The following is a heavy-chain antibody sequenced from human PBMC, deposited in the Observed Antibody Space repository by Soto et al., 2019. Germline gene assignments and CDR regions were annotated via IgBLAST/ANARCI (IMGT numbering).Heavy chain of an antibody. Sequence: QLQLQESGPGLVKPSETLSLTCTVSGGSISSSSYYWGWIRQPPGKGLEWIGSIYYSGSTYYNPSLKSRVTISVDTSKNQVSLKLSSVTAADTAVYYCARRPIVVPAAIDAFDICCQGTMVTVSS. CDR1: GGSISSSSYY. CDR3: ARRPIVVPAAIDAFDI. D-gene: IGHD2-2*01. CDR2: IYYSGST. J-gene: IGHJ3*02. V-gene: IGHV4-39*01.